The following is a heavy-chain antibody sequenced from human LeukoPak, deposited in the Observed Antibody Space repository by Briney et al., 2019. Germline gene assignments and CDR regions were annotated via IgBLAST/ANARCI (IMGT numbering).Heavy chain of an antibody. CDR3: ASQVRTPYDY. J-gene: IGHJ4*02. D-gene: IGHD1-14*01. Sequence: SETLSLTCAVYGGSFSGYYWSWIRQPPGKGLEWIGEINHSGSTNYNPSLKSRVPISVDTSKTQFSLKLSSVTAADTAVYYCASQVRTPYDYWGQGTLVTVSS. V-gene: IGHV4-34*01. CDR2: INHSGST. CDR1: GGSFSGYY.